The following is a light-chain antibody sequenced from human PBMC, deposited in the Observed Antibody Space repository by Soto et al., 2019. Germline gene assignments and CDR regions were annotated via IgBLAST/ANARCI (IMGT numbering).Light chain of an antibody. CDR1: QSVSSN. CDR2: DAS. Sequence: EAVMTQSPATLSVSPGERLTLSCRASQSVSSNLAWYQQKPVQAPRLLIYDASTRATGIPARFSGSGSGTEFTITISRLQSEDFTVYYCKKYNTWPLTFGPGTKVDIK. J-gene: IGKJ3*01. V-gene: IGKV3-15*01. CDR3: KKYNTWPLT.